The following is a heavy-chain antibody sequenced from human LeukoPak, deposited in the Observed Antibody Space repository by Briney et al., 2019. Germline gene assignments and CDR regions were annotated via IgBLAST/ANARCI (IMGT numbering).Heavy chain of an antibody. CDR3: ATRHEWLPFDY. CDR1: GGTFSSYA. J-gene: IGHJ4*02. Sequence: ASVKVSCKASGGTFSSYAISWVRQAPGQGLEWMGRIIPILGIANYAQKFQGRVTITADKSTSTAYMELSSLRSEGTAVYYCATRHEWLPFDYWGQGTLVTVSS. V-gene: IGHV1-69*04. D-gene: IGHD3-3*01. CDR2: IIPILGIA.